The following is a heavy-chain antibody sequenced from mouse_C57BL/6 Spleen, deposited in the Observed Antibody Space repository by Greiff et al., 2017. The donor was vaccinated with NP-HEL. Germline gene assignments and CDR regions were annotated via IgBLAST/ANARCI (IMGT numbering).Heavy chain of an antibody. D-gene: IGHD1-1*01. CDR1: GYTFTSYW. CDR2: IDPSDSET. J-gene: IGHJ1*03. V-gene: IGHV1-52*01. CDR3: AMHYYYGSSYWYFDV. Sequence: QVQLQQPGAELVRPGSSVKLSCKASGYTFTSYWMHWVKQRPIQGLEWIGNIDPSDSETHYNQKFKDKATLTVDKSSSTAYMQLSSLTSEDSAVYYCAMHYYYGSSYWYFDVWGTGTTVTVSS.